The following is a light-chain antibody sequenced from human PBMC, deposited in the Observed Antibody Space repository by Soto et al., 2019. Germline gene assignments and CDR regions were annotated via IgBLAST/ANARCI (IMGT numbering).Light chain of an antibody. CDR2: AAS. J-gene: IGKJ5*01. CDR1: QSMSSY. V-gene: IGKV1-39*01. Sequence: DIQMTQSPSSLSVSVGDRVIISGRASQSMSSYLSWYQQKPGTAPKLLIYAASSLQSGVPPRFSASGSGTDFTLTISSLQPEDFATYYCQQSYTTPYTFGQGTRLEIK. CDR3: QQSYTTPYT.